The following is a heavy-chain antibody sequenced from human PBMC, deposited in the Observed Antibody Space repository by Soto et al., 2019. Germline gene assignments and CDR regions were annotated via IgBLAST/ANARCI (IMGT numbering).Heavy chain of an antibody. CDR1: GGSFSGYY. Sequence: TLSLTCAVYGGSFSGYYWSWIRQPPGKGLEWIGEINHSGSTNYNPSLKRRVTISVDTSKNQFSLKLSSVTAADTAVYYCARVRYYMDVWGKGTTVTVSS. CDR2: INHSGST. V-gene: IGHV4-34*01. J-gene: IGHJ6*03. CDR3: ARVRYYMDV.